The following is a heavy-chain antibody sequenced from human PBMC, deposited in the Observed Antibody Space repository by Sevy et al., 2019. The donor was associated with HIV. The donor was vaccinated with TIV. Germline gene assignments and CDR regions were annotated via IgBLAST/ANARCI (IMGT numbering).Heavy chain of an antibody. J-gene: IGHJ6*02. V-gene: IGHV4-34*01. CDR2: INHSGST. D-gene: IGHD3-22*01. Sequence: SETLSLTCAVYGGSFSGYYWSWIRQPPGKGLEWIGEINHSGSTNYNPSLKSRVTISVDTSKNQFSLRLSSVTAADTAVYYWARAHGSSGYWYDYYYYGMDVWGQGTTVTVSS. CDR1: GGSFSGYY. CDR3: ARAHGSSGYWYDYYYYGMDV.